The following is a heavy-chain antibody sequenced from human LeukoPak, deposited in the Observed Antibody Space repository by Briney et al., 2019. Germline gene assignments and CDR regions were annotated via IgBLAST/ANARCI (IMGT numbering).Heavy chain of an antibody. D-gene: IGHD2-2*01. CDR1: GFTLDDYG. J-gene: IGHJ6*03. V-gene: IGHV3-20*03. CDR3: ARESTSWPYYYYYMDV. CDR2: INWNGGST. Sequence: GGSLRLSSAASGFTLDDYGMSWVRQASGKGLEWVSGINWNGGSTGYADSVKGRFTISRDNAKNSLYLQMNSLRAEDTALYYCARESTSWPYYYYYMDVWGKGTTVTVSS.